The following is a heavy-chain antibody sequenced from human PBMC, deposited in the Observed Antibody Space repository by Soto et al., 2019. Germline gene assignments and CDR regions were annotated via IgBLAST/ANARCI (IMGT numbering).Heavy chain of an antibody. Sequence: QVQLAQSGAEVKKPGSSVKVSCKASGGNFRSESINWVRQAPGQGLEWMGGIIPFFGTSDYAQKFQGRLRXSADESTTTAYVGLSSPRSQDTAEYYCARGHECGGNADAYDSWGQGTMVIVSS. V-gene: IGHV1-69*12. D-gene: IGHD2-15*01. CDR3: ARGHECGGNADAYDS. CDR1: GGNFRSES. J-gene: IGHJ3*02. CDR2: IIPFFGTS.